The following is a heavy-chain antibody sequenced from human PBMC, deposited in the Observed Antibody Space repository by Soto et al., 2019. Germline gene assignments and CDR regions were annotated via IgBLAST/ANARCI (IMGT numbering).Heavy chain of an antibody. J-gene: IGHJ5*02. CDR2: INPLGYST. D-gene: IGHD3-10*01. V-gene: IGHV1-46*01. CDR1: GYTFTSYT. Sequence: QVQLVQSGAEVMKPGASVKVSCKASGYTFTSYTLHWVRQAPGQGLEWLGMINPLGYSTTYAQKFQGRVIMTRGTSNSTVYMELTILRSDDTAVPYCARAAGRFGELYWFDPWGQGTLVAVSP. CDR3: ARAAGRFGELYWFDP.